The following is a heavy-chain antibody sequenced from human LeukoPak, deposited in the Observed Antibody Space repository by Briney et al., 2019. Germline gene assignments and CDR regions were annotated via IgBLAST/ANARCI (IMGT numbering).Heavy chain of an antibody. CDR2: ISGSGGST. CDR1: VFTFSDYG. V-gene: IGHV3-23*01. CDR3: VKAWGKITMVRGVITY. Sequence: GGSLRLSCAASVFTFSDYGMHWVRQAPGKGREWVSVISGSGGSTYYADSVTGRFTISRDNSKNTLYLQMNSQRAEDTDVYYCVKAWGKITMVRGVITYWGEGPLVTASS. J-gene: IGHJ4*02. D-gene: IGHD3-10*01.